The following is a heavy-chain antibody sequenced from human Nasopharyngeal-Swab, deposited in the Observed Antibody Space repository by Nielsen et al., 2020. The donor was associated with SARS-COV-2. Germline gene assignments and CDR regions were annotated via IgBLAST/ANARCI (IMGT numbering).Heavy chain of an antibody. J-gene: IGHJ4*02. D-gene: IGHD6-6*01. V-gene: IGHV3-21*01. CDR2: ISSSSSYI. CDR1: GFTFSSYS. Sequence: GESLKISCAASGFTFSSYSMNWVRQAPGKGLEWVSSISSSSSYIYYADSVKGRFTISRDNAKNSLYPQMNSLRAEDTAVYYCARGAPYSSSSGDFDYWGQGTLVTVSS. CDR3: ARGAPYSSSSGDFDY.